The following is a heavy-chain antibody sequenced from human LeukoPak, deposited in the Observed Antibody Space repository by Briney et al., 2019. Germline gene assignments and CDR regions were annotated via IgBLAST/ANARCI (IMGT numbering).Heavy chain of an antibody. Sequence: SETLSLTCSVSGYSITSTSFWAWIRQTPGKGLEWIGSINHLGSAYYNPSLESRVTISVDTSKNHFSLNLKSVTAADTAVYYCARVGIAAAGRGAFDIWGQGTMVTVSS. D-gene: IGHD6-13*01. CDR1: GYSITSTSF. CDR2: INHLGSA. CDR3: ARVGIAAAGRGAFDI. V-gene: IGHV4-38-2*02. J-gene: IGHJ3*02.